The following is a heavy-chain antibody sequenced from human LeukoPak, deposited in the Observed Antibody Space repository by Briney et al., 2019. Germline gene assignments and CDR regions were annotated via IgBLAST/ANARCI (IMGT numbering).Heavy chain of an antibody. CDR3: ARGLVVAATTWFDP. CDR1: GYTFTSYD. J-gene: IGHJ5*02. D-gene: IGHD2-15*01. CDR2: MNPNSGNT. V-gene: IGHV1-8*01. Sequence: ASVKVSCKASGYTFTSYDINWVRQAPGQGLEWMGWMNPNSGNTGYAQKFQGRVTMTRNTSISTAYMELSSLRSEDTAVYYCARGLVVAATTWFDPWGQGTLVTVSS.